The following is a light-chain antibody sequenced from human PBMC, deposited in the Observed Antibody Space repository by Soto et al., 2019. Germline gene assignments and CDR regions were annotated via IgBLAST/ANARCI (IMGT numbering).Light chain of an antibody. CDR1: SSDVGGYNY. CDR2: EVS. CDR3: SSYAGSNNFKV. V-gene: IGLV2-8*01. J-gene: IGLJ2*01. Sequence: QSALTQPRSASGSPGQSVTISCTGTSSDVGGYNYVSWYQQHPGKAPKLMIYEVSKRPSGVPDRFSGSKSGNTASLTVSGLQAEDEADYYCSSYAGSNNFKVFGGGTKLTVL.